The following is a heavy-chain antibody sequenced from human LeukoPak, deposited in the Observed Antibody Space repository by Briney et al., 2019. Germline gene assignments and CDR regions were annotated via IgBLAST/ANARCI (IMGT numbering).Heavy chain of an antibody. J-gene: IGHJ4*02. CDR2: INPNSGGT. Sequence: GASVKVSCKASGYTFTGYCMHWVRQAPGQGLEWMGWINPNSGGTNYAQKFQGRVTMTRDTSISTAYMELSRLRSDDTAVYYCARQNPNSIAAELYFDYWGQGTLVTVSS. V-gene: IGHV1-2*02. CDR1: GYTFTGYC. CDR3: ARQNPNSIAAELYFDY. D-gene: IGHD6-13*01.